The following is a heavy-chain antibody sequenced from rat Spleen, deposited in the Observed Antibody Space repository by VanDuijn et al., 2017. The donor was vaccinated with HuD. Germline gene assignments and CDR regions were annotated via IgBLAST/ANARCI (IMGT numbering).Heavy chain of an antibody. CDR3: ARKGITTYFDY. CDR1: GFTFSRYW. V-gene: IGHV5-58*01. CDR2: ISPSGGRT. Sequence: EVQLVETGGGLVQPGRSLKLSCVASGFTFSRYWMYWVRQAPGKGLEWVASISPSGGRTYYRDSVKGRFTVSRDNAKRTLYLQMDSLRSEDTATYFCARKGITTYFDYWGQGVMVTVSS. D-gene: IGHD1-10*01. J-gene: IGHJ2*01.